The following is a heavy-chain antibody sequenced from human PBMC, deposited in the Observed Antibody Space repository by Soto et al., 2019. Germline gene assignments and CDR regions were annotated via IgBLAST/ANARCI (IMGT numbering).Heavy chain of an antibody. Sequence: SETLSLTCTVSGGSVSSGSYYWSWIRQPPGKGLEWIGYIYYSGSTNYNPSLKSRVTISVDTSKNQFSLKLSSVTAADTAVYYCATRITVFGLLMPPFDPWGQGTPGTVPP. CDR3: ATRITVFGLLMPPFDP. J-gene: IGHJ5*02. CDR2: IYYSGST. V-gene: IGHV4-61*01. D-gene: IGHD3-3*01. CDR1: GGSVSSGSYY.